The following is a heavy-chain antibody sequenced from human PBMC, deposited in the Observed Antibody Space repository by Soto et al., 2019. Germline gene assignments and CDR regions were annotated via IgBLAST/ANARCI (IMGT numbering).Heavy chain of an antibody. V-gene: IGHV2-5*02. CDR1: GFSFSTSGEG. CDR2: IYWDDDK. Sequence: QITLKESGPTLVKPTQTLTLTCTFSGFSFSTSGEGVGWIRQPPGKALEWLALIYWDDDKHHSPSLKTRLSLTKATSTTHVVLTMTNMDPVATATYSCAHSRGPVSIAYSAAFDICAQVTMVTVS. J-gene: IGHJ3*02. CDR3: AHSRGPVSIAYSAAFDI. D-gene: IGHD3-22*01.